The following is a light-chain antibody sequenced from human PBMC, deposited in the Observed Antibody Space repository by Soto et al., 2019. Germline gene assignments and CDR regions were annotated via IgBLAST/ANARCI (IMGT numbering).Light chain of an antibody. Sequence: VLTQPPSVSGAPGQRVTISCTGSSSNIGAGYDVHWYQQLPGTAPKLLIYGNSNRPSGVPDRFSGSKSGTSASLAITGLQAEDEADYYCQSYDSSLSGSYVVFGGGTKLTVL. CDR2: GNS. V-gene: IGLV1-40*01. CDR3: QSYDSSLSGSYVV. J-gene: IGLJ2*01. CDR1: SSNIGAGYD.